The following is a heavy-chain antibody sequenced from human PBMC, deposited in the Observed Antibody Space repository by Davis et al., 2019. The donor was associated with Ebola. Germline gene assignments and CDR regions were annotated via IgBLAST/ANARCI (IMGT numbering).Heavy chain of an antibody. Sequence: ASVKVSCKASGYTFTSYGISWVRQAPGQGLEWMGWISAYNGNTNYAQKLQGRVTMTTDTSTSTAYMELRSLRSDDTAVYYCARSPPLYSSGWYGGLGARYNWFDPWGQGTLVTVSS. V-gene: IGHV1-18*01. D-gene: IGHD6-19*01. CDR2: ISAYNGNT. CDR1: GYTFTSYG. J-gene: IGHJ5*02. CDR3: ARSPPLYSSGWYGGLGARYNWFDP.